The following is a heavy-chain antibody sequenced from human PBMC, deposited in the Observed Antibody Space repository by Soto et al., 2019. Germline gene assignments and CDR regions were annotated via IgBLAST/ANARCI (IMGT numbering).Heavy chain of an antibody. CDR2: ISSNGGIT. V-gene: IGHV3-64D*06. CDR1: GFTFSSYA. D-gene: IGHD1-26*01. CDR3: VKDPQWETTRSYFDY. Sequence: PWGPLRLSCSASGFTFSSYAMHWVRQAPGKGLEYVSAISSNGGITYYADSVKGRFTISRDNSKNTLYLQMSSLRAEDTAVYYCVKDPQWETTRSYFDYLGKGTLVTVSA. J-gene: IGHJ4*02.